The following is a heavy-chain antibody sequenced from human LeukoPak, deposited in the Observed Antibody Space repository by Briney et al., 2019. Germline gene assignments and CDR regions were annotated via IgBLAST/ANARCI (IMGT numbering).Heavy chain of an antibody. D-gene: IGHD6-19*01. Sequence: GGSLRLSCAASGFTFSSYGMHWVRQAPGKGLEWAAVIWYDGSNKYYADSVKGRFTISRDNSKNTLYLQMNSLRAEDTAVYYCARDATLRIAVAAYWGQGTLVTVSS. CDR1: GFTFSSYG. CDR2: IWYDGSNK. J-gene: IGHJ4*02. V-gene: IGHV3-33*01. CDR3: ARDATLRIAVAAY.